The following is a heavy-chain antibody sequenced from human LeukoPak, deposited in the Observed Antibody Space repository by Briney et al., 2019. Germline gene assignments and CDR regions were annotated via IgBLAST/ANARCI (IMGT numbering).Heavy chain of an antibody. Sequence: KPGASVKVSCKASGYTFSSYGVSWVRQAREQGLEWMGRINTYNGNTKYAQKFQGGVTMTTDTSTSTAYMDLRSLRSDDTAVYYCARDPSLIVGASISFFDYWGQGTLVTVSS. J-gene: IGHJ4*02. V-gene: IGHV1-18*04. D-gene: IGHD1-26*01. CDR1: GYTFSSYG. CDR2: INTYNGNT. CDR3: ARDPSLIVGASISFFDY.